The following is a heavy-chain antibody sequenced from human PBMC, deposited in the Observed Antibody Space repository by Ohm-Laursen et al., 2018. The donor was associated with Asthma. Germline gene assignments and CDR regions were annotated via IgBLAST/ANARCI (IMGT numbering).Heavy chain of an antibody. D-gene: IGHD3-9*01. CDR1: GFTFSNAW. V-gene: IGHV3-15*01. J-gene: IGHJ4*02. CDR2: IKSKTDGGTT. CDR3: TTEGANYDILTGYPYFDY. Sequence: GSLRLSCAASGFTFSNAWMSWVRQAPGKGLEWVGRIKSKTDGGTTDYAAPVKGRFTISRDDSKNTLYLQMNSLKTEDTAVYYCTTEGANYDILTGYPYFDYWGQGTLVTVSS.